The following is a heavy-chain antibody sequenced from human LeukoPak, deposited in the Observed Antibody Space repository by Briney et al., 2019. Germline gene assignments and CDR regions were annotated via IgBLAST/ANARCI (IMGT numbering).Heavy chain of an antibody. CDR3: ARDLGGRYDSSGYYYV. J-gene: IGHJ4*02. CDR2: IIPIFGIA. D-gene: IGHD3-22*01. V-gene: IGHV1-69*04. CDR1: GGTFSSYA. Sequence: SVKVSCKASGGTFSSYAISWVRQAPGQGLEWMGRIIPIFGIANYAQKFQGRVTITADKSTSTAYMELSSLRSEDTAVYYCARDLGGRYDSSGYYYVWGQGTLVTVS.